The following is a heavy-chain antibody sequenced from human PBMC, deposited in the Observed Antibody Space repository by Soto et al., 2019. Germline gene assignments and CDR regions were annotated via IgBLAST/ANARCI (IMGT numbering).Heavy chain of an antibody. CDR1: GFTFTSSA. V-gene: IGHV1-58*01. Sequence: SVKVSCKASGFTFTSSAVQWVRQARGQRLEWIGWIVVGSGNTNYAQKFQERVTITRDMCTSTAYMELRSLRSEDTAVYYCAVGLSDYFFYGIDVWGEGXTVP. D-gene: IGHD3-16*01. J-gene: IGHJ6*02. CDR3: AVGLSDYFFYGIDV. CDR2: IVVGSGNT.